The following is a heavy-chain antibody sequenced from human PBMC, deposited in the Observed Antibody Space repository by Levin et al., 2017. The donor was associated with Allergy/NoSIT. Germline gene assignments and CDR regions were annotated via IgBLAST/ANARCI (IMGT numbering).Heavy chain of an antibody. CDR2: IYYIGST. V-gene: IGHV4-59*01. CDR3: ARSDTWHKNWFDP. Sequence: SQTLSLTCTVSGGSISSSYWSWIRQPPGKALEWIGYIYYIGSTNYNPSLKSRVTISVDTSKNKFSLKLSSVTAADTAVYYCARSDTWHKNWFDPWGQGTLVTVSS. CDR1: GGSISSSY. J-gene: IGHJ5*02. D-gene: IGHD2-21*01.